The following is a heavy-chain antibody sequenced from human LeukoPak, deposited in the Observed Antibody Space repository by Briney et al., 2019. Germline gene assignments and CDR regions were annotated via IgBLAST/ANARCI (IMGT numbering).Heavy chain of an antibody. Sequence: GGSLRVSCAASGFTFSTYAMSWVRQAPGKGLEWVSTISGSTSGTYYADSVKGRFTISRDKSKNTLYLQMNSLRAEDTAVYYCARDCHDYGDYGGEVGCLHYGMDVWGQGTTVTVSS. CDR3: ARDCHDYGDYGGEVGCLHYGMDV. J-gene: IGHJ6*02. D-gene: IGHD4-17*01. V-gene: IGHV3-23*01. CDR2: ISGSTSGT. CDR1: GFTFSTYA.